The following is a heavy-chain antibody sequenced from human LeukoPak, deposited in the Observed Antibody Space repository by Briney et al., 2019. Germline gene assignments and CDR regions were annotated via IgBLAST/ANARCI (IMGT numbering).Heavy chain of an antibody. D-gene: IGHD3-22*01. CDR2: IIPILGIA. CDR3: ARVDSETSAYLPFDL. CDR1: GGTFSSYA. V-gene: IGHV1-69*04. J-gene: IGHJ3*01. Sequence: SVKVSCKASGGTFSSYAISWVRQAPGQGLEWMGRIIPILGIANYAQKFQGRVTITADKSTSTAYMELSSLRSEDTAVYYCARVDSETSAYLPFDLWGQGTMVTVSS.